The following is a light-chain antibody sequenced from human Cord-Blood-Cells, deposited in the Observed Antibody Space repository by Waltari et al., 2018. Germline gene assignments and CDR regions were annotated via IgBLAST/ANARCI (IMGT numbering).Light chain of an antibody. CDR1: SSDVGGYNY. J-gene: IGLJ2*01. V-gene: IGLV2-14*01. Sequence: QSALTQPASVSGSPGQSITISCTGTSSDVGGYNYVSWYQQHPGKAPKLMIYEVSNRPSGVSNRVSGSKSGNTASRTISGLQAEDEADYYCSSYTSSSTLVFGEGTKLTVL. CDR3: SSYTSSSTLV. CDR2: EVS.